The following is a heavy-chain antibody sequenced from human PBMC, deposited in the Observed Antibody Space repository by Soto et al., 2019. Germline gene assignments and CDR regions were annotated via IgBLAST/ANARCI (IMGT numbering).Heavy chain of an antibody. J-gene: IGHJ5*02. CDR3: ARGINYYASSGQGDWFDP. D-gene: IGHD3-22*01. Sequence: GSGPTLVNPTQTLTLTCTFSGFSLSTSGMRVSWIRQPPGKALEWLARIDWDDDKFYSTSLKTRLTISKDTSKNQVVLTMTNMDPVDTATYYCARGINYYASSGQGDWFDPWGQGTLVTVSS. CDR2: IDWDDDK. CDR1: GFSLSTSGMR. V-gene: IGHV2-70*04.